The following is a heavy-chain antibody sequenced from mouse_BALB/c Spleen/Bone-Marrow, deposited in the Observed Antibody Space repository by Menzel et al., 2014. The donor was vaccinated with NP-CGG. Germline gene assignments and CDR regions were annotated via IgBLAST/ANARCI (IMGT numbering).Heavy chain of an antibody. CDR1: GVTFTDYY. J-gene: IGHJ1*01. CDR3: ARDINDGYYWHFDV. D-gene: IGHD2-3*01. V-gene: IGHV7-3*02. Sequence: EVKLVESGGGLVQPGGSLRLSCATSGVTFTDYYMSWVRQPPGKALEWLGFIRNKANGHTTEYSAPVKGRFTISRDNSQSILYLQMNTLRAEDSATYYCARDINDGYYWHFDVWGAGTTVTVSS. CDR2: IRNKANGHTT.